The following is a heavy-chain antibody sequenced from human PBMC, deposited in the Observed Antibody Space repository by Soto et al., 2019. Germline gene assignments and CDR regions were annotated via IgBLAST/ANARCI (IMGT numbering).Heavy chain of an antibody. V-gene: IGHV3-48*03. CDR1: GFTFETYE. D-gene: IGHD2-8*01. CDR3: ARDYDTNPYWFFDL. Sequence: QLVESGGGLIQPGGSLRVSCVASGFTFETYEMSWVRQAPGKGLEWISQIDSSGTGVHYAESVKGRFTISRDNAKNSVYLQMNSLRVEDTAVYYCARDYDTNPYWFFDLWGQGTLVTVSS. J-gene: IGHJ2*01. CDR2: IDSSGTGV.